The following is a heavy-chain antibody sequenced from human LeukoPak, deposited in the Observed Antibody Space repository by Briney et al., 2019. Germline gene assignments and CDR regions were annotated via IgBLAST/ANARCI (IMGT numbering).Heavy chain of an antibody. Sequence: SETLSLTCTVSGGSISSYYWSWIRQPPGKGLEWIGYIYYSGSTNYNPSLKSRVTISVDTSKNQFSLKLSSVTAADTAVYYCARNFGVRGVLYYFDHWGQGTLVTVSS. V-gene: IGHV4-59*01. CDR2: IYYSGST. CDR1: GGSISSYY. CDR3: ARNFGVRGVLYYFDH. J-gene: IGHJ4*02. D-gene: IGHD3-10*01.